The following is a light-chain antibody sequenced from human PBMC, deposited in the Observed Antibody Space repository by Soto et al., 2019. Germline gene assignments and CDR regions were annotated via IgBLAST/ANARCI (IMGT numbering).Light chain of an antibody. J-gene: IGKJ4*01. Sequence: IVLTQSPGTLSLSLGERPTLSCRASQSVSSYYLAWYQQKPGQAPRLLIYDASTRATGIPARFSGSGSGTEFTLTISSLQSEDFAIYYCQQYGASPLTFGGGTKVDI. CDR2: DAS. CDR1: QSVSSYY. V-gene: IGKV3-20*01. CDR3: QQYGASPLT.